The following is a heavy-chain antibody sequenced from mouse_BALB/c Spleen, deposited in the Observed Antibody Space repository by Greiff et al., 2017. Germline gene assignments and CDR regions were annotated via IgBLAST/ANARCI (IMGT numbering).Heavy chain of an antibody. J-gene: IGHJ4*01. D-gene: IGHD1-1*01. Sequence: QVQLQQSGAELLKPGASVKISCKATGYTFSSYWIEWVKQRPGHGLEWIGEILPGSGSTNYNEKFKGKATFTADTSSNTAYMQLSSLTSEDSAVYYCARWDYYCSSDGDYAMDYWGQGTSVTVSS. CDR2: ILPGSGST. CDR1: GYTFSSYW. V-gene: IGHV1-9*01. CDR3: ARWDYYCSSDGDYAMDY.